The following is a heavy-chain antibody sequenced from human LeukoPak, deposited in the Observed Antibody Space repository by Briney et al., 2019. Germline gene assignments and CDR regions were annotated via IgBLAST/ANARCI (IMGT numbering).Heavy chain of an antibody. CDR2: INHGGST. J-gene: IGHJ5*02. CDR1: GGPFSGYY. D-gene: IGHD5-18*01. V-gene: IGHV4-34*01. CDR3: AIIAGMDTAPDWFDP. Sequence: SETLSLTCAVYGGPFSGYYWSWIRQPPGKGLEWIGEINHGGSTNYNPSLKSRVTILVDTSKNQFSLKLSSVTAADTAVYYCAIIAGMDTAPDWFDPWGQGTLVTVSS.